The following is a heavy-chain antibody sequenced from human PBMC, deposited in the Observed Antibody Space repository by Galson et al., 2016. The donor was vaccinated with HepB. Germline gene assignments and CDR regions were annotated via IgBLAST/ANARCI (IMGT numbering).Heavy chain of an antibody. CDR2: ISISSSYT. CDR3: ARDLRYCGGGGCSPYRYGMDV. Sequence: SLRLSCAASGFTFSDYYMSWIRQAPGKGLEWVSYISISSSYTNYADSVKGRFTISRDNSKNTLYLQMNSLRAEDTAVYFCARDLRYCGGGGCSPYRYGMDVWGQGTTVTVSS. D-gene: IGHD2-15*01. V-gene: IGHV3-11*05. J-gene: IGHJ6*02. CDR1: GFTFSDYY.